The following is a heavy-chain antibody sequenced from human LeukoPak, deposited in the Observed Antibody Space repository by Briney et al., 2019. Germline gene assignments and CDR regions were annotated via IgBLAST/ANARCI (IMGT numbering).Heavy chain of an antibody. J-gene: IGHJ4*02. CDR2: ISYDGSNK. CDR1: GFTLSSYG. D-gene: IGHD2-15*01. V-gene: IGHV3-30*03. Sequence: PGGSLRLSCAASGFTLSSYGMHWVRQAPGKGLEWVAVISYDGSNKYYADSVKGRFTISRDNSKNTLYLQMNSLRAEDTAVYYCARSLFDYWGQGTLVTVSS. CDR3: ARSLFDY.